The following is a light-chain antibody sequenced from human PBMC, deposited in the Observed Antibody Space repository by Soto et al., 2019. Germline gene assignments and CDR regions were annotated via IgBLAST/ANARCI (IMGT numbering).Light chain of an antibody. CDR3: SSYTSSTTRV. CDR1: SSDVGGYNY. CDR2: EVS. V-gene: IGLV2-14*01. J-gene: IGLJ1*01. Sequence: QSVPTQPASVSGSPGQSITISCTGTSSDVGGYNYVSWYQQYPGKAPKLMIYEVSNRPSGVSNRFSGSKSGNTAFLTISGLQAEDEADYYCSSYTSSTTRVFGTGTKLTVL.